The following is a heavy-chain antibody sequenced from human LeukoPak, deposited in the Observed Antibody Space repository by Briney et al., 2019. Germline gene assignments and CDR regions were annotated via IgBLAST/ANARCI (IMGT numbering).Heavy chain of an antibody. Sequence: GGSLRLSCEGFGFRFSHYGMNWVRQAPGKGLEWVSGIISTSERKYYADSVKGRFTISRDNSKNTVYLQMNSLRDEDTAVYYCARVKGNEMDDTNQPSDYWGQGTLVTVSS. V-gene: IGHV3-23*01. CDR2: IISTSERK. CDR1: GFRFSHYG. J-gene: IGHJ4*02. D-gene: IGHD1-14*01. CDR3: ARVKGNEMDDTNQPSDY.